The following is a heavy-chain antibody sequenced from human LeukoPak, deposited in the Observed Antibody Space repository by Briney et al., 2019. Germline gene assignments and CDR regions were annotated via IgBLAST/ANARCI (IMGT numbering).Heavy chain of an antibody. J-gene: IGHJ4*02. V-gene: IGHV3-72*01. CDR3: ARGSMVRGADY. CDR2: TRNKANSYTT. Sequence: PGGSLRLSCAASGFTFSDHYMDWVRQAPGKGLKWVGRTRNKANSYTTEYAASVKGRFTISRDDSKNSLYLQMNSLKTEDTAVYYCARGSMVRGADYWGQGTLVTVSS. CDR1: GFTFSDHY. D-gene: IGHD3-10*01.